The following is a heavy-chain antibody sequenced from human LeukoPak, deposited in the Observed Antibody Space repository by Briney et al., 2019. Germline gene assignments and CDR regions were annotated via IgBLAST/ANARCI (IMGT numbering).Heavy chain of an antibody. D-gene: IGHD3-3*01. V-gene: IGHV3-48*03. CDR1: GFTFSSYE. J-gene: IGHJ4*02. Sequence: GGSLRLSCAASGFTFSSYEMNWVRQAPGKGLEWVSYCSSSSITIYYAESVKGLFSISRDNAKNSLFLQMNSLRDDDTAIYYCARGAYDVMSGPDYWGQGTLVTVSS. CDR2: CSSSSITI. CDR3: ARGAYDVMSGPDY.